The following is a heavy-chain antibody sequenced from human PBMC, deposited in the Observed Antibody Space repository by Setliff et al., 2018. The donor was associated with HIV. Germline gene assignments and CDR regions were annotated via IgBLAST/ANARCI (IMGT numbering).Heavy chain of an antibody. Sequence: ASVKVSCKASGYTFTDYYIHWVRQAPGQGLQWMGIINPGDGSTIYAQKFQGRVTMTRDTATNTLYMEVRSLRSEDTAVYYCARDATYDYVWGTSSLVLDYWGQGTLVTVSS. CDR3: ARDATYDYVWGTSSLVLDY. CDR1: GYTFTDYY. CDR2: INPGDGST. V-gene: IGHV1-46*01. D-gene: IGHD3-16*01. J-gene: IGHJ4*02.